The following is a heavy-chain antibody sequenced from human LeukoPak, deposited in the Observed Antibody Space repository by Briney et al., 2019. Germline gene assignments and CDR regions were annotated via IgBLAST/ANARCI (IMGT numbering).Heavy chain of an antibody. V-gene: IGHV3-33*01. CDR2: IWYDGSNE. J-gene: IGHJ4*02. Sequence: GGSLRLSCAASGFTFSSYGMHWVRQAPGKGLEWVAVIWYDGSNEYCADSVKGRFTISRDNAKNSLYLEMNSLRAEDTAVYFCARDDSTGYYYLDGWGQGTLVTVSS. CDR3: ARDDSTGYYYLDG. D-gene: IGHD3-22*01. CDR1: GFTFSSYG.